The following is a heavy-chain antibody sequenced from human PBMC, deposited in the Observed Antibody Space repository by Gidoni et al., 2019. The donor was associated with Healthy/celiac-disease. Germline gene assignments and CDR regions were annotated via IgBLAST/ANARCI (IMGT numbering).Heavy chain of an antibody. V-gene: IGHV4-59*01. D-gene: IGHD4-17*01. CDR2: NYYSGST. CDR1: GGSISSYY. J-gene: IGHJ2*01. CDR3: ARLGNYGDYSFDL. Sequence: QVQLQESGPALVKPSETLSLTCTVSGGSISSYYWSWIRQPPGKGLEWIGYNYYSGSTNYNPPLKSRVTISVDTSKNQFSLKLSSVTAADTAVYYCARLGNYGDYSFDLWGRGTLVTVSS.